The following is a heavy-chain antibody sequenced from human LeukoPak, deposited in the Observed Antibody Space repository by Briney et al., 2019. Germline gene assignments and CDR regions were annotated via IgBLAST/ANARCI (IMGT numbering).Heavy chain of an antibody. CDR1: GGSISISNSNW. V-gene: IGHV4-4*02. Sequence: SETLSLACAVSGGSISISNSNWWSWVRQPPGKGLEWIGEIYHSGSTNYNPSLKSRVTMSVDTSKNQFSLKLSSVTAADTAVYYCVGGTYYGGDYWGQGTLVTVSS. J-gene: IGHJ4*02. CDR3: VGGTYYGGDY. D-gene: IGHD1-26*01. CDR2: IYHSGST.